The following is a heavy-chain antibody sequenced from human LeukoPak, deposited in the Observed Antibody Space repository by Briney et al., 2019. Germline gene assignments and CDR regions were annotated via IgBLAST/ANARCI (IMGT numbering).Heavy chain of an antibody. D-gene: IGHD1-26*01. Sequence: GASVKVSCMASGYTFPGYYMHWVRQAPGQGLEWMGWINPNSGGTKYAQKFQGRVTMTRDTSISTAYMELSRLRSDDTAVYYCARDEEGANVPGSWGQGTKVTVCS. CDR2: INPNSGGT. CDR3: ARDEEGANVPGS. CDR1: GYTFPGYY. V-gene: IGHV1-2*02. J-gene: IGHJ4*02.